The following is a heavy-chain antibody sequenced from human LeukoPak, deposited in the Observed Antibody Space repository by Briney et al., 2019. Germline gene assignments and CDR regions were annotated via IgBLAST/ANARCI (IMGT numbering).Heavy chain of an antibody. D-gene: IGHD3-22*01. Sequence: GRSLRLSCAASGFTFSSYWMHWVRQAPGKGLVWVSRINRDGSTTTYADSVKGRFTVSRDNAKNTLNLQMNSLRAEDTAVYYCGRGGDYYDSSGYFWRPAEIDYWGQGTLVTVSS. V-gene: IGHV3-74*03. CDR3: GRGGDYYDSSGYFWRPAEIDY. CDR2: INRDGSTT. J-gene: IGHJ4*02. CDR1: GFTFSSYW.